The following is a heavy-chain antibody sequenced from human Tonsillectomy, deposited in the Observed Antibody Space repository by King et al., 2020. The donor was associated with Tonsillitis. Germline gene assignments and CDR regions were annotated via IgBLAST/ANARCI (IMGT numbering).Heavy chain of an antibody. V-gene: IGHV3-30-3*01. CDR3: ARDGYGSVQPYWYFDL. J-gene: IGHJ2*01. Sequence: VQLVESGGGVVQPGRSLRLSCAASGFTFSSYAMHWVRQAPGKGLEWVAVISYDGSNKYYADSVKGRFTISRDNSKNTLYLQMNSLRAEDTAVYYCARDGYGSVQPYWYFDLWGRGTLVTVSS. D-gene: IGHD3-10*01. CDR2: ISYDGSNK. CDR1: GFTFSSYA.